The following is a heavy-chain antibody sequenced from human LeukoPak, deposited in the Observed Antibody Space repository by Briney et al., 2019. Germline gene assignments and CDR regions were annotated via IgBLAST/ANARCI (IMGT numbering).Heavy chain of an antibody. CDR3: ATGKGTDWLFVY. CDR2: FDPEDGET. J-gene: IGHJ4*02. Sequence: ASVKVSCKTSGFTFSTSAVQWVRQAPGKGLEWMGGFDPEDGETIYAQKFQGRVTMTEDTSTDTAYMELSSLRSEDTAVYYCATGKGTDWLFVYWGQGTLVTVSS. V-gene: IGHV1-24*01. CDR1: GFTFSTSA. D-gene: IGHD3-9*01.